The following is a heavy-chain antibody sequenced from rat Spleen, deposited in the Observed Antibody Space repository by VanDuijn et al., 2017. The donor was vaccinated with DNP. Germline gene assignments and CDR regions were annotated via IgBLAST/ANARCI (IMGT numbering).Heavy chain of an antibody. J-gene: IGHJ4*01. CDR2: ITYDGSST. Sequence: EVQLVESGGGLVQPGRSLKLSCAASGFTFSDYNMAWVRQAPKKGREWVATITYDGSSTYYRDSVKGRFTISRDNAKSTLYLQMDSLRSEDTATYYCARRRTTYSRAMDAWGQGTSVTVSS. CDR3: ARRRTTYSRAMDA. V-gene: IGHV5-7*01. D-gene: IGHD1-9*01. CDR1: GFTFSDYN.